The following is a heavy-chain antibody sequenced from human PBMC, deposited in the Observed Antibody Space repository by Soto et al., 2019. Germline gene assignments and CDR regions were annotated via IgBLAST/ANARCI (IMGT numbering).Heavy chain of an antibody. V-gene: IGHV1-18*01. CDR1: GYTFTSYF. J-gene: IGHJ6*02. CDR3: ARQNYYSGMDV. Sequence: ASVKVSCKTSGYTFTSYFITWVRQAPGHGLEGMGWISPYNGNTNYAQMLQGRVTMTTDTSTSTGYLELRSLRSDDTAVYYCARQNYYSGMDVWGQGTTVTVS. D-gene: IGHD3-10*01. CDR2: ISPYNGNT.